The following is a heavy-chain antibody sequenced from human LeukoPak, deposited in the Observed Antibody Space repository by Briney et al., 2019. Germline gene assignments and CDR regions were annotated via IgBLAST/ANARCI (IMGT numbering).Heavy chain of an antibody. CDR2: IIPIFGTA. CDR3: ARLSGGAAMPDNHDY. J-gene: IGHJ4*02. V-gene: IGHV1-69*13. D-gene: IGHD2-2*01. CDR1: GGTFSSYA. Sequence: ASVKVSCKASGGTFSSYAISWVRQAPGQGLEWMGGIIPIFGTANYAQKFQGRVTITADESTSTAYMELSSLRSEDTAVYYCARLSGGAAMPDNHDYWGQGTLVTASS.